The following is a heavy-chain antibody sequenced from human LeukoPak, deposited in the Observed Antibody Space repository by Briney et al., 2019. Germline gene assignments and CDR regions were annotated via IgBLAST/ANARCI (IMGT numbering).Heavy chain of an antibody. J-gene: IGHJ4*02. D-gene: IGHD4-17*01. V-gene: IGHV3-23*01. Sequence: GGSLRLSCAASGFTFSSYGMTWVRQAPGKGLEWVSGISGSGGGTYYADSVKGRFTISRDNSKNTLCLQMNSLRAEDTAVYYCAKMDYGDYIDYWGQGTLVTVSS. CDR3: AKMDYGDYIDY. CDR1: GFTFSSYG. CDR2: ISGSGGGT.